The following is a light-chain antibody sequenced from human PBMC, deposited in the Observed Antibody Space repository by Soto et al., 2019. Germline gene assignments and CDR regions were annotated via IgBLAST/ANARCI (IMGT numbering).Light chain of an antibody. Sequence: EIVMTQSPATLSVSPGERATLSCRASQSVSSNLAWYQQKPGQAPRLLIYGASTRATGIPARFSGSRSGTEFTLTISSLQYEDFAVYYCQQYNNWPYTLGQGTKLEIK. J-gene: IGKJ2*01. CDR1: QSVSSN. CDR3: QQYNNWPYT. CDR2: GAS. V-gene: IGKV3-15*01.